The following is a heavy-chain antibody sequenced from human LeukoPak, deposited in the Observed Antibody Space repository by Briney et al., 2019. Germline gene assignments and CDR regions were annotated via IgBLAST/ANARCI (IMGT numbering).Heavy chain of an antibody. CDR1: GGSISSYY. Sequence: SETLSLTCTVSGGSISSYYWSWIRQPPGKGLQWIGYIYYSGSTNYNPSLKSRVTISVDTSKNQFSLKLSSVTAADTAVYYCARGWITGTFYYYYGMDVWGQGTTVTVSS. D-gene: IGHD1-20*01. J-gene: IGHJ6*02. CDR2: IYYSGST. V-gene: IGHV4-59*08. CDR3: ARGWITGTFYYYYGMDV.